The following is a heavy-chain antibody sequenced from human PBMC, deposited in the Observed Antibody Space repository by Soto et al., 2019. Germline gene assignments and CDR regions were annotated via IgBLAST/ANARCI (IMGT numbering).Heavy chain of an antibody. CDR1: GGSISSSSYY. CDR2: IYYSGST. CDR3: ARRGAGTLVPYNWFDP. J-gene: IGHJ5*02. V-gene: IGHV4-39*01. D-gene: IGHD1-1*01. Sequence: SETLSLTCTVSGGSISSSSYYWGWIRQPPGKGLEWIGSIYYSGSTYYNPSLKSRVTISVETSKNQFSLKLSSVTAADTAVYYCARRGAGTLVPYNWFDPWGQGTLVTVSS.